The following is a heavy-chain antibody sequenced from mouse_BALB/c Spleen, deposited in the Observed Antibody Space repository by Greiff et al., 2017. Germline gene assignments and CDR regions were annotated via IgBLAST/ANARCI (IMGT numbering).Heavy chain of an antibody. J-gene: IGHJ4*01. Sequence: QVQLQQPGAELVKPGASVKLSCKASGYTFTSYWMHWVKQRPGQGLEWIGEINPSNGRTNYNEKFKSKATLTVDKSSSTAYMQLSSLTSEDSAVYYCARPYGSSPYYYAMDYWGEGTSVTVSS. CDR2: INPSNGRT. D-gene: IGHD1-1*01. CDR1: GYTFTSYW. CDR3: ARPYGSSPYYYAMDY. V-gene: IGHV1S81*02.